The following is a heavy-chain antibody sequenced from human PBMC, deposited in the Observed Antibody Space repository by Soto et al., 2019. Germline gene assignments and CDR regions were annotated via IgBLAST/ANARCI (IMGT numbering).Heavy chain of an antibody. Sequence: EVELVESGGGLVKPGESLKLSCAASGFTFRTYNMIWVRQAPGKGLEWLASVSSGSSNIYYAASVKGCFTISRDNAQNSLFLQIKSLSDEDTAVYYCARQYPSSSRHFDHWGQGALGTVSA. J-gene: IGHJ4*02. CDR1: GFTFRTYN. CDR3: ARQYPSSSRHFDH. CDR2: VSSGSSNI. D-gene: IGHD6-6*01. V-gene: IGHV3-21*01.